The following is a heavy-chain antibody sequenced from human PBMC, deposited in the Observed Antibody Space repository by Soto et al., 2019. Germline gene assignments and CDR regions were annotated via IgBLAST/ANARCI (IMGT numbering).Heavy chain of an antibody. CDR3: ARAPRSGDCFDY. CDR1: SGSMSRYY. CDR2: IYSGGST. V-gene: IGHV4-59*01. D-gene: IGHD1-26*01. J-gene: IGHJ4*02. Sequence: LPETLSLTCTVSSGSMSRYYWAWIRQPPGKGLEWIDYIYSGGSTFYNPSLQSRVTISVDTARNQFSLRLNSVTAADTAVYYCARAPRSGDCFDYWGQGTLVTVSS.